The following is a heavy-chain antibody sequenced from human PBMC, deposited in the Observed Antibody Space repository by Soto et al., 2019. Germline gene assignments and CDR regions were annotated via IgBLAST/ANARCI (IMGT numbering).Heavy chain of an antibody. D-gene: IGHD2-15*01. CDR1: GFTFSSYA. V-gene: IGHV3-30-3*01. CDR3: ARAGKSKGQRWSLPNGMDV. CDR2: ISYDGSNK. Sequence: VQLVESGGGVVQPGRSLRLSCAASGFTFSSYAMHWVRQAPGKGLEWVAVISYDGSNKYYADSVKGRFTISRDNSKNTLYLQMNSLRAEDTAVYYCARAGKSKGQRWSLPNGMDVWGQGTTVTVSS. J-gene: IGHJ6*02.